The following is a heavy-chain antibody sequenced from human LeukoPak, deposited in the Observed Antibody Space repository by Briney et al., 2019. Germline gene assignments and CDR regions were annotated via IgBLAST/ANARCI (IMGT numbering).Heavy chain of an antibody. CDR1: GFTFSSYA. CDR2: ISGSGGST. Sequence: GGSLRLSCAASGFTFSSYAVSWARQAPGKGLEWVSAISGSGGSTYYADSVKGRFTISRDNSKNTLYLQMNSLRAEDTAVYYCARVTYGSGTYGAFDYWGQGTLVTVSS. J-gene: IGHJ4*02. V-gene: IGHV3-23*01. D-gene: IGHD3-10*01. CDR3: ARVTYGSGTYGAFDY.